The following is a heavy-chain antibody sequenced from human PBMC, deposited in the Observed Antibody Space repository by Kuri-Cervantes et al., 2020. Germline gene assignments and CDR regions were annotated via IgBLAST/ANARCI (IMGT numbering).Heavy chain of an antibody. J-gene: IGHJ6*03. Sequence: ASVKVSCKAFGYTFTYRYLHWVRQAPGQGLEWMGWISAYNGDTNYAQKLQGRVTMTTNTSTSTTYMELSSLRSEDTAVYYCARGTGSYLYYYYMDVWGKGTTVTVSS. CDR1: GYTFTYRY. CDR3: ARGTGSYLYYYYMDV. CDR2: ISAYNGDT. D-gene: IGHD1-26*01. V-gene: IGHV1-18*04.